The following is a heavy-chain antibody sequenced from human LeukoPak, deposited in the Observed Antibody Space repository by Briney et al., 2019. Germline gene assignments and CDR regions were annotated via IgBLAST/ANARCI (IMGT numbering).Heavy chain of an antibody. CDR2: MNPNSGNT. CDR1: GYTFTSYD. CDR3: ARDLRELPPGAFDI. D-gene: IGHD1-26*01. Sequence: ASVKVSCKASGYTFTSYDINWVRQATGQGLEWMGWMNPNSGNTGYAQKFQGRVTMTRDTSTSTVYMELSSLRSEDTAVYYCARDLRELPPGAFDIWGQGTMVTVSS. J-gene: IGHJ3*02. V-gene: IGHV1-8*01.